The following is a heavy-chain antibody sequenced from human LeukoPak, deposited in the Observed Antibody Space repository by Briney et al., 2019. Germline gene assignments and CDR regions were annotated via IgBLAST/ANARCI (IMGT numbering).Heavy chain of an antibody. CDR3: ARDRGARLERFYAFDF. D-gene: IGHD1-1*01. Sequence: ASVKVSCKASGYTFIDYYMHWVRQAPGQGLEWMGWINPNSGGTNYAQKFQDWVTMTRDTSISTAYMELSSLRSDDTAVYYCARDRGARLERFYAFDFWGQGTTVTVSS. CDR1: GYTFIDYY. J-gene: IGHJ3*01. V-gene: IGHV1-2*04. CDR2: INPNSGGT.